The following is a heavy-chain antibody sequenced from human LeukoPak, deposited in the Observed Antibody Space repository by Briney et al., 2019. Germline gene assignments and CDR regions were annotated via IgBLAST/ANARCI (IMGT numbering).Heavy chain of an antibody. Sequence: GGSQRLSCAASGFTFSRYSMNWVRQAPGKGLEWVSSISGSSSYIYYADSVKGRFTISRHNTKNSLYLQMSSLRAEDTAVYYCAREGPGYSSGWDNSPHYWGQGTLVTVSS. J-gene: IGHJ4*02. CDR2: ISGSSSYI. V-gene: IGHV3-21*01. CDR1: GFTFSRYS. D-gene: IGHD6-19*01. CDR3: AREGPGYSSGWDNSPHY.